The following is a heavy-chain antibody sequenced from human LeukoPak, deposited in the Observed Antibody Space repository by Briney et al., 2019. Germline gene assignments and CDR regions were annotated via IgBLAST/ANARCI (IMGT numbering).Heavy chain of an antibody. V-gene: IGHV3-21*01. CDR2: INSDSTNM. CDR1: GFPFDHYR. J-gene: IGHJ6*03. CDR3: ARDIGDCSSLSCYNHYYYMDV. Sequence: GGSLRLSCVVSGFPFDHYRMDWVRQAAGKGLEWVSSINSDSTNMYYTDSVKGRFTISRDNTKTSLYLQMNSLRDEDTAVYYCARDIGDCSSLSCYNHYYYMDVWGKGTTVTVSS. D-gene: IGHD2-2*02.